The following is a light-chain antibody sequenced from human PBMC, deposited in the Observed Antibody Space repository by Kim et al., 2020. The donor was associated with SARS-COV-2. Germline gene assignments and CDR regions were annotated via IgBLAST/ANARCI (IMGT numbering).Light chain of an antibody. CDR3: QQYQASPYT. J-gene: IGKJ2*01. Sequence: GEGGGVTCRASESTGSWLAWYQQKPGTAPKVLIYDTSTLESGVPSRFSGSGTGTFFTLTISSLQPGDSATYYCQQYQASPYTFGQGTKLEI. V-gene: IGKV1-5*01. CDR1: ESTGSW. CDR2: DTS.